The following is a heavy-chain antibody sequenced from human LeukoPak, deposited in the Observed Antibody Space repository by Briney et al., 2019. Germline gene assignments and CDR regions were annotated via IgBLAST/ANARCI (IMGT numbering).Heavy chain of an antibody. V-gene: IGHV1-2*02. Sequence: ASVKVSCKASGYTFTGYYMHWVRQAPGQGLEWMGWINPNSGGTNYAQKFQGRVTMTRDTSISTAYMELSRLRSDDTAVYYCAREMTTVTTSEDYWGQGTLVTVSS. CDR2: INPNSGGT. CDR1: GYTFTGYY. D-gene: IGHD4-17*01. CDR3: AREMTTVTTSEDY. J-gene: IGHJ4*02.